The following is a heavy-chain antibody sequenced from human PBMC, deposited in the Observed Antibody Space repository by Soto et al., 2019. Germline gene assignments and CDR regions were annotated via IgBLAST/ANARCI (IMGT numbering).Heavy chain of an antibody. Sequence: SETLSLTCTVSGGSISSGGYYWSWIRQHPGKGLEWIGYIYYSGSTYYNPSLKSRVTISVDTSKNQFSLKLGSVTAADTAVYYCARGSYHYYDSSGYYYFDYWGQGTLVTVSS. J-gene: IGHJ4*02. V-gene: IGHV4-31*03. CDR1: GGSISSGGYY. D-gene: IGHD3-22*01. CDR2: IYYSGST. CDR3: ARGSYHYYDSSGYYYFDY.